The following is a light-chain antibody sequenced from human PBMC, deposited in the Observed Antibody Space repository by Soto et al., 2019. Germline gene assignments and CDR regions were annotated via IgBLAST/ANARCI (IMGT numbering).Light chain of an antibody. J-gene: IGKJ2*01. CDR1: QSLVYSNGITY. V-gene: IGKV2-30*01. CDR3: MQGTHWPPT. CDR2: KVS. Sequence: DAVMTQSPLSLPVTLGQPASISCRSSQSLVYSNGITYLNWFHQRAGQSPRRLIYKVSNRDFGVPDRFSGSVSGTDFTLKISRVEAEDVGVYYCMQGTHWPPTFGQGTKLEIK.